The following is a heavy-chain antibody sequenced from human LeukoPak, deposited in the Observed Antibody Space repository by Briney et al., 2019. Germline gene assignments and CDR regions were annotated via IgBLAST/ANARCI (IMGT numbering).Heavy chain of an antibody. V-gene: IGHV3-30*03. D-gene: IGHD3-9*01. J-gene: IGHJ4*02. CDR2: ISSDGSKK. CDR1: GFTFSSLG. Sequence: GGSLRLSCVASGFTFSSLGMHWVRQAPGKGLEWVAVISSDGSKKNYADSVKGRLTLSRDNSKNTVYLQVDSLRTEDTAVYYCARGRQYSFDYLIDYWGQGTLVTVSS. CDR3: ARGRQYSFDYLIDY.